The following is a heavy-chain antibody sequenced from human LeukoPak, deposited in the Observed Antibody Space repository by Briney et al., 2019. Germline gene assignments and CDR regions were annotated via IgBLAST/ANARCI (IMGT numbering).Heavy chain of an antibody. CDR1: GGSISSYY. Sequence: SETLSLTCTVSGGSISSYYWSWIRQPPGKGLEWIGYIYYSGSTNYNPSLKSRLPISLDASKNQFSLKLSSVTATDTAVYYCASLTTVTQGYFDSWGQGTLVTVSS. V-gene: IGHV4-59*08. CDR2: IYYSGST. J-gene: IGHJ4*02. CDR3: ASLTTVTQGYFDS. D-gene: IGHD4-17*01.